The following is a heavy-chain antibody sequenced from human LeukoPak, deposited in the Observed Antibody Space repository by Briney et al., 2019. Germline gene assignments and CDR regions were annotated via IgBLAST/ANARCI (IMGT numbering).Heavy chain of an antibody. D-gene: IGHD3-3*01. V-gene: IGHV3-30-3*01. Sequence: PGRSLRLSCAVSGFTLSHSPMHWVRQAPGKGLQWVAFSSHDGTVDYYPDSVRGRFTISRDNSKNTLYLQMNSLRAEDTAVYYCAISASGPLLEWLSYFQHWGQGTLVTVSS. CDR2: SSHDGTVD. J-gene: IGHJ1*01. CDR1: GFTLSHSP. CDR3: AISASGPLLEWLSYFQH.